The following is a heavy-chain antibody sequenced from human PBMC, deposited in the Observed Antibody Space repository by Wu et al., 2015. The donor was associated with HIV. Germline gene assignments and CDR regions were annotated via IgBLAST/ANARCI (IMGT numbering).Heavy chain of an antibody. CDR2: IIPLFGTT. Sequence: QVHLVQSGAEVKKPGSPVKISCKASGNTFNAVNWVRQAPGQGLEWMGGIIPLFGTTEYAQLFQGRVTITTDESTSTAYMRLSSLRSEDTAVYFCASPRSPGFSSAWPTYFDYWGQGTLVTVSS. D-gene: IGHD6-19*01. V-gene: IGHV1-69*05. J-gene: IGHJ4*02. CDR1: GNTFNA. CDR3: ASPRSPGFSSAWPTYFDY.